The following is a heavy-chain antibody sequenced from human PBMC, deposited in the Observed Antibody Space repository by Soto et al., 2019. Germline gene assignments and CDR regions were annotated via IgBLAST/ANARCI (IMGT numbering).Heavy chain of an antibody. V-gene: IGHV3-30*18. J-gene: IGHJ6*02. D-gene: IGHD6-13*01. CDR1: GFTFSSYG. CDR3: AKDSFTYSSRDGMDV. CDR2: ISYDGSNK. Sequence: GGSLRLSCAASGFTFSSYGMHWVRQAPGKGLEWVAVISYDGSNKYYADSVKGRFTISRDNSKNTLYLQMNSLRAEDTAVYYCAKDSFTYSSRDGMDVWGQGTTVTVSS.